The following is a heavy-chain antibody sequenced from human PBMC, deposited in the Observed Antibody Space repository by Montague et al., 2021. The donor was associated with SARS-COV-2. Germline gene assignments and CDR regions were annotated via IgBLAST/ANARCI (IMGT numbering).Heavy chain of an antibody. D-gene: IGHD6-6*01. CDR2: XYWDDDK. CDR1: GFSLSTRTVG. CDR3: AHRLPAVAAFDY. V-gene: IGHV2-5*02. J-gene: IGHJ4*02. Sequence: PALVKPTQTLTLTCTFSGFSLSTRTVGVGWIRQPPGKALEWLALXYWDDDKRYSPSLKSRLPITKVTSKNQVVLTMTNMDPVDTATYYCAHRLPAVAAFDYWGQGTLVTVSS.